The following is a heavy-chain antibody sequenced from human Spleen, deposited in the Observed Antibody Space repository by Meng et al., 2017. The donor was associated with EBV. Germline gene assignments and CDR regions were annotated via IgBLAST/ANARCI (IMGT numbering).Heavy chain of an antibody. CDR1: GGCISTSNW. J-gene: IGHJ4*02. Sequence: QVQLKGSGPGLVKSSGTLSLSCTVAGGCISTSNWWSWVRQPPGKGLEWIGEIYHSGSTNYNPSLKSRVTISVDKSKNQFSLKLTSVTAADTAVYYCARDPYRDPTPLDYWGQGTLVTVSS. CDR2: IYHSGST. CDR3: ARDPYRDPTPLDY. V-gene: IGHV4-4*02. D-gene: IGHD4-17*01.